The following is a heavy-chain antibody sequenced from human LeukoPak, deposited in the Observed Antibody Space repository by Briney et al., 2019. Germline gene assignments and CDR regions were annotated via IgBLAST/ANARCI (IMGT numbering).Heavy chain of an antibody. CDR1: GGTFSGYY. J-gene: IGHJ3*02. CDR2: INHSGST. V-gene: IGHV4-34*01. Sequence: SGTLCLTCAVYGGTFSGYYWSWIRQPPGKGLEWIGEINHSGSTNYNPSLKSRVTISVDTSKNQFSLKLSSVTAADTAVYYCARSHIDAFDIWGQGTMVTVSS. D-gene: IGHD2-21*01. CDR3: ARSHIDAFDI.